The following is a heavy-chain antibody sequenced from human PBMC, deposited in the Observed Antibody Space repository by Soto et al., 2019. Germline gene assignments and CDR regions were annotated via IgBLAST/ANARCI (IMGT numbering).Heavy chain of an antibody. Sequence: ASVKVSCKTSRYTFTDYYMHWLRQAPGQGLEWLGWINANSGGSVYAQQFQGRVTMTRDTSMSTAYMELSGLTSDDTAVYYCARPAYWGGDCYYYFDNWGQGTLVTVSS. CDR3: ARPAYWGGDCYYYFDN. V-gene: IGHV1-2*02. D-gene: IGHD2-21*02. J-gene: IGHJ4*02. CDR1: RYTFTDYY. CDR2: INANSGGS.